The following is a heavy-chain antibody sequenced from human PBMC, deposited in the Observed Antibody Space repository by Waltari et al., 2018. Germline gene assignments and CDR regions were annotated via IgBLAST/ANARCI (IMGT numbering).Heavy chain of an antibody. Sequence: EVQLVESGGGLVQPGGSLRLSCAASGFTFSSYWMHWVRQAPGKGLVWVSRINSDGSSTSYADSVKGRFTISRDNAKNTLYLQMNSLRAEDTAMYYCARDRRGSYFGADGMDVWGQGTTVTVSS. CDR3: ARDRRGSYFGADGMDV. V-gene: IGHV3-74*01. J-gene: IGHJ6*02. CDR1: GFTFSSYW. D-gene: IGHD1-26*01. CDR2: INSDGSST.